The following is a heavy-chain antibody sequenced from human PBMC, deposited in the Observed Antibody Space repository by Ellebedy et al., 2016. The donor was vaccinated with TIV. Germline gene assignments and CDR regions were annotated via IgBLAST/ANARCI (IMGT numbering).Heavy chain of an antibody. D-gene: IGHD4-17*01. V-gene: IGHV3-9*01. Sequence: SLKISXAASGFTFDDYAMHWVRQAPGKGLEWVSGISWNSGSIGYADSVKGRFTISRDNAKNSLYLQMNSLRAEDTALYYCAKDQGIPLSHYGDPLLYYGMDVWGQGTTVTVSS. CDR3: AKDQGIPLSHYGDPLLYYGMDV. CDR1: GFTFDDYA. J-gene: IGHJ6*02. CDR2: ISWNSGSI.